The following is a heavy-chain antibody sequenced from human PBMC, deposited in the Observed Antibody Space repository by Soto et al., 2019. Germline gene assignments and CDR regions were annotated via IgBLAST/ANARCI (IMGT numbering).Heavy chain of an antibody. D-gene: IGHD2-21*02. Sequence: EVQLVESGGGLIQPGGSLRLSCAASGFTVSGNYITWVRQAPGKGLEWVSVIFSGDNTYYSDSVKGRFTISRDNSKNTVYLKMNRLRGDDTAVYFCATGLTLPVRPSFDTWGQGTLLTVSS. V-gene: IGHV3-53*01. CDR1: GFTVSGNY. J-gene: IGHJ5*02. CDR3: ATGLTLPVRPSFDT. CDR2: IFSGDNT.